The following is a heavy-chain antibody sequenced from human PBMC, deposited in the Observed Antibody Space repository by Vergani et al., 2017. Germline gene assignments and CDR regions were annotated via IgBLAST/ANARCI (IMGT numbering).Heavy chain of an antibody. CDR1: GYTFTGYY. CDR3: ACFGEYSSSRGWRGAANN. J-gene: IGHJ4*02. Sequence: QVQLVQSGAEVKKPGASVKVSCKASGYTFTGYYMHWVRQAPGQGLEWMGWINPNSGGTNYAQKFQGRVTMTRDTSISTAYMELSRLRSDDTAVYYCACFGEYSSSRGWRGAANNWGQGTLVTVSS. CDR2: INPNSGGT. D-gene: IGHD6-13*01. V-gene: IGHV1-2*02.